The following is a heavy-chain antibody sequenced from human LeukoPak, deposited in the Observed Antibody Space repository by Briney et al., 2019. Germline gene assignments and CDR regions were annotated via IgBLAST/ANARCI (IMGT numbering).Heavy chain of an antibody. Sequence: GGSLRLSCAASGFTFSSYGMHWVRQAPGKGLEWVAVISYDGSNKYYADSVKGRFTISRDNSKNTLYLQMNSLRAEDTAVYYCAKATTYYYDSTSDIWGQGTMVTVSS. CDR2: ISYDGSNK. V-gene: IGHV3-30*18. CDR3: AKATTYYYDSTSDI. D-gene: IGHD3-22*01. CDR1: GFTFSSYG. J-gene: IGHJ3*02.